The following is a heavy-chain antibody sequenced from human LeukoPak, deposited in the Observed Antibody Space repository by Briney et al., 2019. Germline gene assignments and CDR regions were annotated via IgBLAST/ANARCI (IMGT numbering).Heavy chain of an antibody. CDR2: INPSGGST. J-gene: IGHJ4*02. CDR3: ARGGYYYDSSGYLVY. V-gene: IGHV1-46*01. D-gene: IGHD3-22*01. Sequence: ASVKVSCKASGYTFTSYYMHWVRQAPGQGLEWMGIINPSGGSTSYAQKFQGRVTMTRDMSTSTVYMELSSLRSEDTAVYYCARGGYYYDSSGYLVYWGQGTLVTVSS. CDR1: GYTFTSYY.